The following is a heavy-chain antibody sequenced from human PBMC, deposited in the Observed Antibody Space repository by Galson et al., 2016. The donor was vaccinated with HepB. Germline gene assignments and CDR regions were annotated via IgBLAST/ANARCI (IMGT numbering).Heavy chain of an antibody. J-gene: IGHJ4*02. CDR1: GFTVSNNY. Sequence: SLRLSCAASGFTVSNNYMTWVRQAPGKGLEYVSVIYSGGTTYYADSVKGRFTISRDNSQNSLFLQMNILRAEDTAVYFCVRGVYGDHGWFDYWGQGTLVTVSS. D-gene: IGHD4-17*01. V-gene: IGHV3-66*02. CDR2: IYSGGTT. CDR3: VRGVYGDHGWFDY.